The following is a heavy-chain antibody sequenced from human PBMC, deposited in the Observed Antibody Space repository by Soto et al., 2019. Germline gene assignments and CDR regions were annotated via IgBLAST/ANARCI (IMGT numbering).Heavy chain of an antibody. D-gene: IGHD1-7*01. CDR3: ARETASGTTNLDY. Sequence: GGSLRLSCAASGFTFSSYSMNWVRQVPGKGLEWVSSITSSSAFLYYADSLKGRFTISRDNARNSLYLQMHSLRAEDTAVYYCARETASGTTNLDYWGQGTLVTVSS. CDR2: ITSSSAFL. J-gene: IGHJ4*02. V-gene: IGHV3-21*01. CDR1: GFTFSSYS.